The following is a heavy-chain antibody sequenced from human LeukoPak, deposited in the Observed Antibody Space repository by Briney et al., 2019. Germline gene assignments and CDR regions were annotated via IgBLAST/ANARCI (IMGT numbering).Heavy chain of an antibody. J-gene: IGHJ4*02. Sequence: ASVKVSCKTSGYTFTGYYLHWVRQAPGQGLEWMGWINPNSGDTDYAQKFQGRVTMTRDTSITTAYMEVTRLTSDDTAVYYCARDDSYGDIGQFEYWGQGTLATVSS. V-gene: IGHV1-2*02. CDR2: INPNSGDT. D-gene: IGHD4-17*01. CDR1: GYTFTGYY. CDR3: ARDDSYGDIGQFEY.